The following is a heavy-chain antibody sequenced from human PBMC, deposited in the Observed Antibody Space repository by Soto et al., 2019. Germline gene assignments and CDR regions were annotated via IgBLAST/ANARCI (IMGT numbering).Heavy chain of an antibody. V-gene: IGHV3-53*01. J-gene: IGHJ4*02. CDR1: GFNVNTDY. Sequence: LRLSCAASGFNVNTDYMNWVRQTPGKGLEWVSFIYNGESTHYADSVEGRFTISSDKSKNTLYLQMNSLRVEDTAVYYCARDGRGLGKLSLFEYWGQGTLVTVSS. CDR3: ARDGRGLGKLSLFEY. CDR2: IYNGEST. D-gene: IGHD3-16*01.